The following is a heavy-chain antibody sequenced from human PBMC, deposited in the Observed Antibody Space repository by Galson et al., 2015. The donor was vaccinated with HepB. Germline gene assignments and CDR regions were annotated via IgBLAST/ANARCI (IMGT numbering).Heavy chain of an antibody. J-gene: IGHJ4*02. CDR3: AREPNYDISSYYFDY. CDR2: ISSSSSTI. Sequence: SLRLSCAASGFTFSNYPMNWVRQAPGKGLEWVSYISSSSSTIYYADSVKGRFTISRDHAKNSLYLQMNSLRAEDTAVYYCAREPNYDISSYYFDYWGQGTLVTVSS. CDR1: GFTFSNYP. V-gene: IGHV3-48*01. D-gene: IGHD3-22*01.